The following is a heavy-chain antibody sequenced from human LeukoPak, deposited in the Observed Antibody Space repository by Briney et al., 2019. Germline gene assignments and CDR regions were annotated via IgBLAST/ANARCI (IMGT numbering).Heavy chain of an antibody. V-gene: IGHV1-2*02. CDR2: INPNSGGT. J-gene: IGHJ4*02. CDR3: ARVNSNYYGSGSYHTVIDY. Sequence: HAASVKVSCKASGYTFTGYYMHWVRQAPGQGLEWMGWINPNSGGTNYAQKFQGRVTMTRDTSISTAYMELSRLRSDDTAVYYCARVNSNYYGSGSYHTVIDYWGQGTLVTVSS. CDR1: GYTFTGYY. D-gene: IGHD3-10*01.